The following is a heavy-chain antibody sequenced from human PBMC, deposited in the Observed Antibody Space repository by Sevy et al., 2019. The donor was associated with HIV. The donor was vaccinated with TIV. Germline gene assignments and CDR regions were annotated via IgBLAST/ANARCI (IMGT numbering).Heavy chain of an antibody. J-gene: IGHJ4*02. Sequence: GGSLRLSCAASGFTFNTHVMNWVRQAPGKGLEWVSSINAISSNIYYADSVKGRFTISRDNAENSLYLQMNSVRAEDTAVYYCARDLFSGGNAVYGYWGQGTLVTVSS. V-gene: IGHV3-21*01. CDR3: ARDLFSGGNAVYGY. CDR1: GFTFNTHV. D-gene: IGHD2-15*01. CDR2: INAISSNI.